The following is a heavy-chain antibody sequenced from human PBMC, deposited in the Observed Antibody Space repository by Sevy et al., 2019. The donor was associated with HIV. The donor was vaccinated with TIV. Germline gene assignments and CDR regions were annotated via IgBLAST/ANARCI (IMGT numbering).Heavy chain of an antibody. Sequence: GGSLRLSCAASGFTFSSYAMHWVRQAPGKGLEWVANINQDGSAKYYVDSAKGRFTISRDNAKNSLYLQMNSLRADDTAVYYCARDSPPYTSTFSSSYVWGQGTLVTVSS. D-gene: IGHD6-6*01. J-gene: IGHJ4*02. V-gene: IGHV3-7*03. CDR1: GFTFSSYA. CDR2: INQDGSAK. CDR3: ARDSPPYTSTFSSSYV.